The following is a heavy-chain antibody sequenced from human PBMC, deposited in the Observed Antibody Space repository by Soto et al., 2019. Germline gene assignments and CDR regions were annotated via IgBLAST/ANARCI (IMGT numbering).Heavy chain of an antibody. V-gene: IGHV3-30-3*01. CDR3: ASSPDYYDSSGYPIDY. D-gene: IGHD3-22*01. CDR2: ISYDGSNK. CDR1: GFTFSSYA. J-gene: IGHJ4*02. Sequence: HPGGSLRLSCAASGFTFSSYAMHWVRQAQGRGLEWVAVISYDGSNKYYADSVKGRFTISRNNSKNTLYLQMNSLSAEDTAVYYCASSPDYYDSSGYPIDYWGQGTLVTVSS.